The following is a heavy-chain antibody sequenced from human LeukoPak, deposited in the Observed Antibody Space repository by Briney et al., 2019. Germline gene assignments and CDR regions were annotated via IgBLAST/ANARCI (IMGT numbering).Heavy chain of an antibody. CDR2: IIPIFGTA. V-gene: IGHV1-69*05. D-gene: IGHD6-6*01. Sequence: ASVKVSCKASGGAFSSYAISWVRQAPGQGLEWMGGIIPIFGTANYAQKFQGRVTITTDESTSTAYMELSSLRSEDTAVYYCAREGRDSSLLPLDYWGQGTLVTVSS. J-gene: IGHJ4*02. CDR1: GGAFSSYA. CDR3: AREGRDSSLLPLDY.